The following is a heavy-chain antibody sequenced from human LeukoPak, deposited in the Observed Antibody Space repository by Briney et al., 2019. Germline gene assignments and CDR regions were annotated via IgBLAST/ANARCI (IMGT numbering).Heavy chain of an antibody. CDR2: IFPGDSDT. CDR3: ARLGGGSGWYPADAFDI. CDR1: GYIFSSYW. Sequence: GESLKISCKGSGYIFSSYWIGWVRQMPGKGLEWMGIIFPGDSDTRYSPSFQGQVTISADKSISTAYLQWSSLKASDTAMYYCARLGGGSGWYPADAFDIWGQGTMVTVSS. V-gene: IGHV5-51*01. D-gene: IGHD6-19*01. J-gene: IGHJ3*02.